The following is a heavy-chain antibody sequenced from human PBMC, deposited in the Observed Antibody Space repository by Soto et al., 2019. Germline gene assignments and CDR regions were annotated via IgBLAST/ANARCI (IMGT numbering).Heavy chain of an antibody. Sequence: GGSLRLSCAASGFTFSSYGMHWVRQAPGKGLEWVAVIWYDGSNKYYADSVKGRFTISRDNSKNTLYLQMNSLRAEDTAVYYCARVQRAFGELLLGPDDAFDIWGQGTMVTVSS. CDR2: IWYDGSNK. J-gene: IGHJ3*02. V-gene: IGHV3-33*01. CDR1: GFTFSSYG. CDR3: ARVQRAFGELLLGPDDAFDI. D-gene: IGHD3-10*01.